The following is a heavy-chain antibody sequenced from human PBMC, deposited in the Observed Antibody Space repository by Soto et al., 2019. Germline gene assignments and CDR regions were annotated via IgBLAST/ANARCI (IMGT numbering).Heavy chain of an antibody. V-gene: IGHV3-15*01. Sequence: GGSLRLSCAASGFTFSNAWMSWVRQAPGKGLEWVGRIKSKTDGGTTDYAAPVKGRFTIPRDDSKNTLYLQMNSLKTEDIAVYYCTTSLGGSGSYAYYYYYGMDVWGQGTTVTVSS. CDR3: TTSLGGSGSYAYYYYYGMDV. D-gene: IGHD3-10*01. CDR1: GFTFSNAW. CDR2: IKSKTDGGTT. J-gene: IGHJ6*02.